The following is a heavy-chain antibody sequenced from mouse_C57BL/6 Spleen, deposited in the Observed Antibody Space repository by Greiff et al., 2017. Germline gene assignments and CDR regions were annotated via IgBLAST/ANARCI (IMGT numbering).Heavy chain of an antibody. CDR1: GFTFSSYA. Sequence: EVQGVESGGGLVKPGGSLKLSCAASGFTFSSYAMSWVRQTPEKRLEWVATISDGGSYTYYPDNVKGRFTISRDNAKNNLYLQMSHLKSEDTAMYYCARWLLRGFDYWGQGTTLTVSS. CDR2: ISDGGSYT. J-gene: IGHJ2*01. CDR3: ARWLLRGFDY. V-gene: IGHV5-4*01. D-gene: IGHD2-3*01.